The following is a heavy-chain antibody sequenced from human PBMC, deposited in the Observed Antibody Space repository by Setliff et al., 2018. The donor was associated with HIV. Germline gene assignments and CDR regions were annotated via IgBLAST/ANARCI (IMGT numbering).Heavy chain of an antibody. CDR1: GGSISSYY. Sequence: NPSETLSLTCTVSGGSISSYYWSWIRQPPGKTLEWIGYVYYSGSTNYKPSLKSRVTISVDTSKNHFSMKLSSVTAADTAAYYCARSAMAKYSYGQFTLPSYCFFDLWGRGTLVTVSS. CDR2: VYYSGST. V-gene: IGHV4-59*01. D-gene: IGHD1-26*01. CDR3: ARSAMAKYSYGQFTLPSYCFFDL. J-gene: IGHJ2*01.